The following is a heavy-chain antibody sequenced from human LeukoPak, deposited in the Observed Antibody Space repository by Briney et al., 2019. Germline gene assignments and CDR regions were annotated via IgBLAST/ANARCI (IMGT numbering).Heavy chain of an antibody. CDR2: ISGSGGST. CDR3: AKAEDIVVVVAATSFDY. V-gene: IGHV3-23*01. J-gene: IGHJ4*02. Sequence: GGSLRLSCAASGFTFSGYAVSWVRQAPGKGLEWVSAISGSGGSTYYADSVKGRFTISRDNSKNTLYLQMNSLRAEDTAVYYCAKAEDIVVVVAATSFDYWGQGTLVTVSS. CDR1: GFTFSGYA. D-gene: IGHD2-15*01.